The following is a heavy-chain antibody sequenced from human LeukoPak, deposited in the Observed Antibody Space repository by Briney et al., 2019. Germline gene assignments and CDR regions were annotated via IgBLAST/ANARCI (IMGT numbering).Heavy chain of an antibody. J-gene: IGHJ4*02. CDR3: AKDRWRGYYAADF. CDR1: GFTFTEYV. D-gene: IGHD3-3*01. Sequence: PGGSLRLSCEGTGFTFTEYVMSWVRQAPGKGLEWVSTISGNGNNRYYADSVKGRFTISSDISKNTLYLQMNSLRAEDTAVYYCAKDRWRGYYAADFWGQGTLVTVSS. V-gene: IGHV3-23*01. CDR2: ISGNGNNR.